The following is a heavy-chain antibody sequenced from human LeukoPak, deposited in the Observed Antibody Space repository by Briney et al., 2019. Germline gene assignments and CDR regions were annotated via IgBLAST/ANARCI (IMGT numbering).Heavy chain of an antibody. J-gene: IGHJ3*02. D-gene: IGHD3-3*01. V-gene: IGHV1-69*05. CDR2: IIPIFGTA. CDR1: GGTFSSYA. Sequence: GASVKVSCKASGGTFSSYAISWVRQAPGQGLEWMGGIIPIFGTANYAQKFQGRVTITTDESTSTAYMELSSLRSEDTAVYYCAKGLGFWYAFDIWGQGTMDTVSS. CDR3: AKGLGFWYAFDI.